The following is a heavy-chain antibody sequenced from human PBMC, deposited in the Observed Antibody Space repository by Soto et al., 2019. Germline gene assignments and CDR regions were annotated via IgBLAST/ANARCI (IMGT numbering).Heavy chain of an antibody. CDR2: IYYSGST. CDR3: ARTYYGSDNWFDP. V-gene: IGHV4-39*01. D-gene: IGHD1-26*01. CDR1: GGSISSSSYY. J-gene: IGHJ5*02. Sequence: NPSETLSLTCTVSGGSISSSSYYWGWIRQPPGKGLEWIGSIYYSGSTYYNPSLKSRVTISVDTSKNQFSLKLSSVTAADTAVYYCARTYYGSDNWFDPWGQGTLVTVSS.